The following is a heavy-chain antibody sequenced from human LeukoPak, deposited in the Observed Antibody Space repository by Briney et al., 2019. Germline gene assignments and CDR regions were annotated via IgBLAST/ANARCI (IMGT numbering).Heavy chain of an antibody. D-gene: IGHD4-17*01. CDR3: ARDLQDYVFYYYGMDV. CDR1: GYTFSSYA. V-gene: IGHV3-30-3*01. J-gene: IGHJ6*02. CDR2: ISYDGSNK. Sequence: GGSLRLSCAASGYTFSSYAMHWVRQAPGKGLEWVAVISYDGSNKYYADSVKGRFTISRDNSKNTLYLQMNSLRAEDTAVYYCARDLQDYVFYYYGMDVWGQGTTVTVSS.